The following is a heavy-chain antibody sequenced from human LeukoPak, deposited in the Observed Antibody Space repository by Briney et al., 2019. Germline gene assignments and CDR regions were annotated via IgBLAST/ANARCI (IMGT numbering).Heavy chain of an antibody. J-gene: IGHJ5*02. V-gene: IGHV3-30*18. CDR3: AKPLDYCSSTSCSYWFDP. Sequence: GGSLRLSCAASGFTFSSYGMHWVRQAPGKGLEWVAVISYDGSNKYYADSVKGRFTISRDNSKNTLYLQMNNLRAEDTAVYYCAKPLDYCSSTSCSYWFDPWGQGTLVTVSS. CDR2: ISYDGSNK. CDR1: GFTFSSYG. D-gene: IGHD2-2*01.